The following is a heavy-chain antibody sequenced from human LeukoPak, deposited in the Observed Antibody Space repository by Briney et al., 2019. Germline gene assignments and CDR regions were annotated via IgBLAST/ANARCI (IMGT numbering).Heavy chain of an antibody. CDR2: IYYSGST. CDR1: GGSISSYY. Sequence: SETLSLTCTVSGGSISSYYWSWIRQPPGKGLEWIGYIYYSGSTNYNPSLKSRVTISVDTSKNQFSLKLSSVTAADTAVYYCARDGILTGYYTGFDYWGQGTLVTVSS. D-gene: IGHD3-9*01. V-gene: IGHV4-59*01. CDR3: ARDGILTGYYTGFDY. J-gene: IGHJ4*02.